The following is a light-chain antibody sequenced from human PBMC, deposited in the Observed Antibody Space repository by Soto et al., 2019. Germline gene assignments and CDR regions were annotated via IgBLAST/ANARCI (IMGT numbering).Light chain of an antibody. J-gene: IGKJ1*01. CDR1: QSVSSRY. CDR3: NQYGSSPGT. V-gene: IGKV3-20*01. CDR2: GAS. Sequence: EIVLTQSPETLSLSPGQSATLSCRASQSVSSRYFAWYQQKPGQAPRLLIYGASTRAAGVPDRVGGSGSGTDFTLTISGLEPDDFAVYYCNQYGSSPGTFGQGTKVEI.